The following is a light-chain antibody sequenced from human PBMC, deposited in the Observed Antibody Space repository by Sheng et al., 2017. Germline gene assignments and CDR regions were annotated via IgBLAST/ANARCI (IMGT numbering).Light chain of an antibody. J-gene: IGLJ2*01. CDR2: KDK. V-gene: IGLV3-25*03. CDR1: ALPQQY. Sequence: SYELTQPPSVSVSPGQTARITCSGDALPQQYAYWYQQSPGQAPALVIYKDKERPSGIPERFSGSSSGTTATLTISGVQAEDEADYYCQSTDNTGTAVFGGGTKLTVL. CDR3: QSTDNTGTAV.